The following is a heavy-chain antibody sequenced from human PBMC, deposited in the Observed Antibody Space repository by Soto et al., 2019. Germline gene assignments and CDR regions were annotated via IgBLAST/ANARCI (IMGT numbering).Heavy chain of an antibody. V-gene: IGHV5-51*01. J-gene: IGHJ6*02. CDR1: GYSFTSYW. Sequence: SGESLKISCKGSGYSFTSYWIGWVRQMPGKGLEWMGIIYPGDSDTRYSPSFQGQVTISADKSISTAYLQWSSLRDEDTAVYYCARDWSGMDVWGQGTTVTVSS. CDR3: ARDWSGMDV. CDR2: IYPGDSDT. D-gene: IGHD3-3*01.